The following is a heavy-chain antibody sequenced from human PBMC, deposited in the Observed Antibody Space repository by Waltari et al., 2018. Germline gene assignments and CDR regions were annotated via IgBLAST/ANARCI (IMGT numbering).Heavy chain of an antibody. CDR3: AREVKGAFDI. V-gene: IGHV3-7*01. CDR1: GFNFSSYW. CDR2: IKQDGSEK. Sequence: EVQLVESGGGLVQPGGSLRLSCAASGFNFSSYWMSWVRQAPGKGLEWVANIKQDGSEKYYVDSVKGRFTISRDNAKNSLYLQMNSLRAEDTAVYYCAREVKGAFDIWGQGTMVTVSS. J-gene: IGHJ3*02. D-gene: IGHD2-21*01.